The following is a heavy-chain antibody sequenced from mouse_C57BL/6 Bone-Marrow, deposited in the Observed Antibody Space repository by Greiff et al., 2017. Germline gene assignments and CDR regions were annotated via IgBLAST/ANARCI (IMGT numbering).Heavy chain of an antibody. V-gene: IGHV7-1*01. J-gene: IGHJ3*01. Sequence: EVKLVESGGGLVQSGRSLRLSCATSGFTFSDFYLEWVRQAPGKGLEWMAASRNKANDYTTEYSASVKGRFLVSRDTSQSILSLQMNALRAEDTAIYYGARCSYYYGPFAYWGKGTLVTVSA. CDR3: ARCSYYYGPFAY. CDR1: GFTFSDFY. D-gene: IGHD1-1*01. CDR2: SRNKANDYTT.